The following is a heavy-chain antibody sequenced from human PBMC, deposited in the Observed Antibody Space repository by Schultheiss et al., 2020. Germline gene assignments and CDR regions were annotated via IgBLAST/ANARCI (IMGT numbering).Heavy chain of an antibody. CDR2: IYYSGST. CDR1: GFNFSSYA. J-gene: IGHJ4*02. V-gene: IGHV4-39*07. D-gene: IGHD1-26*01. CDR3: ARAVLSGSYVI. Sequence: GSLRLSCAASGFNFSSYAMSWVRQAPGKGLEWIGSIYYSGSTYYNPSLKSRVTISVDTSKNQFSLKLNSVTPEDTAVYYCARAVLSGSYVIWGQGTLVTVSS.